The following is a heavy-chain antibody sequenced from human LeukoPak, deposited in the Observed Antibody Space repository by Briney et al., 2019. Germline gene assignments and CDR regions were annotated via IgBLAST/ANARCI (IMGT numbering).Heavy chain of an antibody. J-gene: IGHJ4*02. CDR1: GFTFSSYG. V-gene: IGHV3-33*01. Sequence: GRSLRLSCAASGFTFSSYGMHWVRQAPGKGLEWVAVIWYDGSNKYYADSVKGRFTISRDNSKNTLYLQMNSLRAEDTAVYYCARANVLLWFGELSGFDYWGQGALVTVSS. D-gene: IGHD3-10*01. CDR3: ARANVLLWFGELSGFDY. CDR2: IWYDGSNK.